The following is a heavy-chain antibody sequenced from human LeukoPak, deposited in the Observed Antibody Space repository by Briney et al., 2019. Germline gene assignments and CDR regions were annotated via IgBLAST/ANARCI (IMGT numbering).Heavy chain of an antibody. CDR2: IYYSGST. Sequence: PSETLSLTCTVSGDSIRNYYWTWIRQPPGKGLEWIGYIYYSGSTNYNPSLKSRVTISVGTSKNQFSLKLSSVTAADTAVYYCARFDYYYYYMDVWGKGTTVTVSS. J-gene: IGHJ6*03. CDR1: GDSIRNYY. V-gene: IGHV4-59*01. CDR3: ARFDYYYYYMDV.